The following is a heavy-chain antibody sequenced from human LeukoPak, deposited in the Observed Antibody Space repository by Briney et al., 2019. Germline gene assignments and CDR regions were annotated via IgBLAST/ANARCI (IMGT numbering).Heavy chain of an antibody. Sequence: PGGSLRLSCAASGFTFSSYAMSWFRQAPGKGLEGVSAISGSGGSTYYADSVKGRFTISRDNSKNTLYLQMNSLRAEDTAVYYCAKVPFGGYYFDYWGQGTLVTVSS. CDR3: AKVPFGGYYFDY. V-gene: IGHV3-23*01. CDR2: ISGSGGST. D-gene: IGHD3-16*01. CDR1: GFTFSSYA. J-gene: IGHJ4*02.